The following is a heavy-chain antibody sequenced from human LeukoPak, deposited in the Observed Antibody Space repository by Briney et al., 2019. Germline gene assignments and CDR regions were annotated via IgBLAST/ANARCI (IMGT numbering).Heavy chain of an antibody. CDR1: GFTFDEHD. CDR2: ISKDGGNK. Sequence: GGSLRLSCAASGFTFDEHDMYWVRQVPGKGLEWVCLISKDGGNKHYADSVKGRFSISRDNAKHTLYLQMNSLRADDTAVYYCASDRVLGSGSLDNWGQGTLVTVSS. D-gene: IGHD3-10*01. J-gene: IGHJ4*02. CDR3: ASDRVLGSGSLDN. V-gene: IGHV3-43*02.